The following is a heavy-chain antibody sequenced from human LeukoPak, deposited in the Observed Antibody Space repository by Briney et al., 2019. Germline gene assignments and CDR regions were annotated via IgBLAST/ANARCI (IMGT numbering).Heavy chain of an antibody. V-gene: IGHV3-74*01. J-gene: IGHJ4*02. CDR3: ARDLADYYDSSGYWGYYFDY. CDR1: GFTFSSYW. Sequence: GGSLRLSCAASGFTFSSYWMHWVRQAPGKGLVWVSRINSDGSSTSYADSVKGRFTLSRDNAKNTLYLRINSLRAEDTAVYYCARDLADYYDSSGYWGYYFDYWGQGTLVTVSS. CDR2: INSDGSST. D-gene: IGHD3-22*01.